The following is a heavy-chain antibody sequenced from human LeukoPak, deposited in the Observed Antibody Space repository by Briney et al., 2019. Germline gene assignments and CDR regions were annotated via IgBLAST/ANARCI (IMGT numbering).Heavy chain of an antibody. Sequence: ASVTVSCKASGYTFTVYYMHWVRQAPGQGLEWMGWINPNSGGTNYAQKFQGRVTMTRDTSISTAYMELSRLRSDDTAVYYCARDLKPVVRGCYYYDYWGQGTLVTVSS. D-gene: IGHD1-26*01. V-gene: IGHV1-2*02. CDR3: ARDLKPVVRGCYYYDY. J-gene: IGHJ4*02. CDR1: GYTFTVYY. CDR2: INPNSGGT.